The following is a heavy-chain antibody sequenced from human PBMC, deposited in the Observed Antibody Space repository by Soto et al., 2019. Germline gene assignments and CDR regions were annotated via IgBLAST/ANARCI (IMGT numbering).Heavy chain of an antibody. V-gene: IGHV3-49*04. CDR2: IRSKAYGGTT. Sequence: GGSLRLSCTASGFTFGDYAMSWVRQAPGKGLEWVGFIRSKAYGGTTVYAASVKGRFTISRDDSKSIAYPQMNSLKTEDTAVYYCTRPSSTSGYYYYYGMDVWGQGTTVTVSS. CDR1: GFTFGDYA. D-gene: IGHD2-2*01. CDR3: TRPSSTSGYYYYYGMDV. J-gene: IGHJ6*02.